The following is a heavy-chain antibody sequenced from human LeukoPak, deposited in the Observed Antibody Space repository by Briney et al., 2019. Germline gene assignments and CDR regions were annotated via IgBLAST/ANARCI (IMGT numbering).Heavy chain of an antibody. J-gene: IGHJ4*02. CDR1: GYTFINYG. V-gene: IGHV1-18*01. CDR2: ISAYNGNT. CDR3: ARQVDTTMALPDY. Sequence: ASVKVSCKTSGYTFINYGISWVRQAPGQSLEWMGWISAYNGNTRYAQKFHGRVTMITDTSTNTVYMELRGLRSDDTALYYCARQVDTTMALPDYWGQGTLVTVSS. D-gene: IGHD5-18*01.